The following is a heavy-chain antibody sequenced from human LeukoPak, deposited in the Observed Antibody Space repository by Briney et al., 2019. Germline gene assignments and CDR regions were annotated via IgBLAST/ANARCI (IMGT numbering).Heavy chain of an antibody. J-gene: IGHJ4*02. CDR2: ISSNGGST. CDR3: VKVARD. CDR1: GFPFSSFD. V-gene: IGHV3-64D*09. Sequence: GGSLRLSCSASGFPFSSFDMHWVRQAPGKGLEYLSAISSNGGSTYYADSAKGRFTISRDNSKNTLYLQMSSLRTEDTALYYCVKVARDWGQGTLVTVSS.